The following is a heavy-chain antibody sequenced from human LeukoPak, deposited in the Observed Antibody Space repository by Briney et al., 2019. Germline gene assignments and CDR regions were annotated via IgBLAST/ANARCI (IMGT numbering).Heavy chain of an antibody. J-gene: IGHJ4*02. CDR1: GFTFSRHW. D-gene: IGHD3-22*01. CDR2: IWYDGSNK. Sequence: GGSLRLSCVASGFTFSRHWMGWVRQAPGKGLEWVAVIWYDGSNKYYADSVKGRFTISRDNSKNTLYLQMNSLRAEDTAVYYCAKALIGYYYDSSGLDFDYWGQGTLVTVSS. CDR3: AKALIGYYYDSSGLDFDY. V-gene: IGHV3-33*06.